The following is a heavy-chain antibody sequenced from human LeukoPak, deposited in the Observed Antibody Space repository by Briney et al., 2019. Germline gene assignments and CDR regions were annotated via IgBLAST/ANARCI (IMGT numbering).Heavy chain of an antibody. CDR3: ARALGYCSSTSCPPPYYFDY. CDR2: INHSGST. J-gene: IGHJ4*02. Sequence: SETLSLNCAVYGGSFSGYYWSWIRQPPGKGLEWIGEINHSGSTNYNPSLKSRVTISVDTSKNQFSLKLSSVTAADTAVYYCARALGYCSSTSCPPPYYFDYWGQGTLVTVSS. D-gene: IGHD2-2*01. CDR1: GGSFSGYY. V-gene: IGHV4-34*01.